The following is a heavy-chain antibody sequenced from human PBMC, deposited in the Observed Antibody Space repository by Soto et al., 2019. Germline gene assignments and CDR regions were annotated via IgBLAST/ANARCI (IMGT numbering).Heavy chain of an antibody. Sequence: SETLSLTCTVSGGSISSYYWSWIRQPPGKGLEWIGYIYYSGSTNYNPSLKSRVTISVDTSKNQFSLKLSSVTAADTAVYYCARHVRFGEWLSGEYYYYMDVWGKGTSVTVSS. CDR1: GGSISSYY. CDR2: IYYSGST. J-gene: IGHJ6*03. V-gene: IGHV4-59*08. D-gene: IGHD3-3*01. CDR3: ARHVRFGEWLSGEYYYYMDV.